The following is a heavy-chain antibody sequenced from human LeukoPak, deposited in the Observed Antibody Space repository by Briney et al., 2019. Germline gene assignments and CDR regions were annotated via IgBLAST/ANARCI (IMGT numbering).Heavy chain of an antibody. J-gene: IGHJ5*02. CDR1: GGSVSSSSYY. Sequence: SETLSLTCTVAGGSVSSSSYYWGWLRQPPGKGLEWIGSISYSGNNYNNPSLKSRVSISIDTSKNQFSVKLTSVTAADTSIYSCSSLGTLRAWGKGTLVTVSS. D-gene: IGHD7-27*01. CDR2: ISYSGNN. CDR3: SSLGTLRA. V-gene: IGHV4-39*01.